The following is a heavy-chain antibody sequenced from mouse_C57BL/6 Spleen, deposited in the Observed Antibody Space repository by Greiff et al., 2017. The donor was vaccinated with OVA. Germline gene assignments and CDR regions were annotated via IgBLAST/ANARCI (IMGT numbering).Heavy chain of an antibody. CDR1: GFTFSSYG. CDR2: ISSGGSYT. J-gene: IGHJ1*03. V-gene: IGHV5-6*01. CDR3: ARRGGYYSNYGDWYFDV. Sequence: EVQRVESGGDLVKPGGSLKLSCAASGFTFSSYGMSWVRQTPDKRLEWVATISSGGSYTYYPDSVKGRFTISRDNAKNTLYLQMSSLKSEDTAMYYCARRGGYYSNYGDWYFDVWGTGTTVTVSS. D-gene: IGHD2-5*01.